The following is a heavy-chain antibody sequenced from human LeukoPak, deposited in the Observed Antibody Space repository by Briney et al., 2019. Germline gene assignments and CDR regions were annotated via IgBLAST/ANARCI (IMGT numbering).Heavy chain of an antibody. CDR3: AKDRELASSGWYLY. Sequence: QTGGSLRLSCAASGFTFNSYGMSWVRQAPGKGLEWVSAISGSGGSTYYADSVKGRFTISRDNSKNTLYLQMNSLRAEDTAVYYCAKDRELASSGWYLYWGQGTLVTVSS. D-gene: IGHD6-19*01. CDR1: GFTFNSYG. CDR2: ISGSGGST. J-gene: IGHJ4*02. V-gene: IGHV3-23*01.